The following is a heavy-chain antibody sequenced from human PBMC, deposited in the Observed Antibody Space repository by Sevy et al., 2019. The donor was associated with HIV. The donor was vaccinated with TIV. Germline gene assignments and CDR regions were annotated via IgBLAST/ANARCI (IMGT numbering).Heavy chain of an antibody. CDR1: GYTFTSYG. Sequence: ASVKVSCKASGYTFTSYGISWVRQAPGQGLEWMGWISAYNGNTNYAQTLQGRVTMTTDTSTSTAYMELRSLRSDDTAVYYCARDLGTAMVRYYFDYWGQGTLVTVSS. CDR3: ARDLGTAMVRYYFDY. J-gene: IGHJ4*02. D-gene: IGHD5-18*01. CDR2: ISAYNGNT. V-gene: IGHV1-18*04.